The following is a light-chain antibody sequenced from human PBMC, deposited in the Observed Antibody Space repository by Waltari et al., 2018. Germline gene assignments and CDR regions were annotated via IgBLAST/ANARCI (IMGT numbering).Light chain of an antibody. CDR2: AAS. Sequence: DIQMTQSPSSLSASVGHRITITCRASQSIRAYLSWYQQKPGKAPNLLIYAASSLQSGVPSRFSGSGSGTDFTLTISSLQPEDFATYFCQQTYTTPLTFGGGTKVDIK. CDR3: QQTYTTPLT. CDR1: QSIRAY. V-gene: IGKV1-39*01. J-gene: IGKJ4*01.